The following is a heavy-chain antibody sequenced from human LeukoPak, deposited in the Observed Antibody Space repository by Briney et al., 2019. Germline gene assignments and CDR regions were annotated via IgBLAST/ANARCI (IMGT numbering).Heavy chain of an antibody. CDR1: GYSFTSYW. CDR3: AAGPLRFSSYFDY. V-gene: IGHV5-51*01. D-gene: IGHD3-3*01. CDR2: IYPGDSDT. J-gene: IGHJ4*02. Sequence: GESLKISCQGSGYSFTSYWIGWVRQMPGKGLEWRGIIYPGDSDTGYSPSFQGQVTISADKSISTAYLQWSSLKASDTAMYYCAAGPLRFSSYFDYWGQGTLVTVSS.